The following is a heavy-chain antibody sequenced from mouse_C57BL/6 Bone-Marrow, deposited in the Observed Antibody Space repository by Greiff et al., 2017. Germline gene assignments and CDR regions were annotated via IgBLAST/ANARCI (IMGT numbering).Heavy chain of an antibody. D-gene: IGHD1-1*01. CDR3: ARHYGSSYPYAMDY. V-gene: IGHV1-82*01. J-gene: IGHJ4*01. Sequence: QVQLQQSGPELVKPGASVKISCKASGYAFSSSWMNWVKQRPGKGLEWIGRIYPGDGDTNYNGKFKGKATLTADKSSSTAYMQLSSLTSEDSAVYFCARHYGSSYPYAMDYWGQGTSDTVSS. CDR1: GYAFSSSW. CDR2: IYPGDGDT.